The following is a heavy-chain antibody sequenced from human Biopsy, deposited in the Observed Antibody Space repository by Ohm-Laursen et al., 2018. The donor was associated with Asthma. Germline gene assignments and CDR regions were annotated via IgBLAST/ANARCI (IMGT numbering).Heavy chain of an antibody. D-gene: IGHD6-6*01. CDR1: GDAMSTCGSY. CDR3: ARAVSSSSYWYFDL. Sequence: SETLSLTCIVSGDAMSTCGSYCGWIRQSPGKGLEWIGSIYYRGRTYYNPSLKSRVTISANTSKNHFSLKVTAVTAADTAVYYCARAVSSSSYWYFDLWGRGDLVTVSS. V-gene: IGHV4-39*02. J-gene: IGHJ2*01. CDR2: IYYRGRT.